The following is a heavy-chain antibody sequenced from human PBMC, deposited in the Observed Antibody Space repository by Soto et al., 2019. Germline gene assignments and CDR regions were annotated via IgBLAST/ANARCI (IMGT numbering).Heavy chain of an antibody. J-gene: IGHJ6*02. CDR1: GGTFSSYA. Sequence: QVQLVQSGAEVKKPGASVKVSCKASGGTFSSYAISWVRQAPGQGLEWMGGIIPLFGTANYAQKFQGRVTITADESTSTAYMELRSLRSEDTAVYYCASYSSWGYYYYGMDVWGQGTTVTVSS. CDR3: ASYSSWGYYYYGMDV. CDR2: IIPLFGTA. V-gene: IGHV1-69*01. D-gene: IGHD6-6*01.